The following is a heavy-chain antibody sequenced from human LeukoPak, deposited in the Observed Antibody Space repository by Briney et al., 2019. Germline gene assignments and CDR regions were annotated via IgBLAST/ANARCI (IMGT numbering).Heavy chain of an antibody. CDR2: ISSSSSFI. Sequence: SGGSLRLSCAASGFTFSSYSMNWVRQAPGKGLEWVSSISSSSSFIYYADSVKGRFTISRDNSKNTLYLQMNSLRAEDTAVYYCASPRLPMTTVTNYFDYWGQGTLVTVSS. V-gene: IGHV3-21*01. D-gene: IGHD4-17*01. J-gene: IGHJ4*02. CDR3: ASPRLPMTTVTNYFDY. CDR1: GFTFSSYS.